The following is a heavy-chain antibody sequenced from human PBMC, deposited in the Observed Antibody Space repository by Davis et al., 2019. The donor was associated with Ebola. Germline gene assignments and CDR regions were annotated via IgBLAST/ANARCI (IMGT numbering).Heavy chain of an antibody. J-gene: IGHJ4*02. Sequence: GESLKISCAASGFTFSSYAMSWVRQAPGRGLAWVASIKQDGSEKYYVDSVKGRFTISRDNAKNSLYLQMNSLRAEDTAIYYCSRTLPNWGSDYWGQGTLVSVSS. V-gene: IGHV3-7*01. D-gene: IGHD7-27*01. CDR2: IKQDGSEK. CDR3: SRTLPNWGSDY. CDR1: GFTFSSYA.